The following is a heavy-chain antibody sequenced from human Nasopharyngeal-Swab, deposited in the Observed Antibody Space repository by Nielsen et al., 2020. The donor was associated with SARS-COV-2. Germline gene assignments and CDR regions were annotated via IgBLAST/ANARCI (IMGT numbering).Heavy chain of an antibody. V-gene: IGHV5-51*01. Sequence: GGSLRLSCKGSGYSFTSHWIGWVRQMPGKGLEWMGIIYPADSDTRYCPSFQGQVTISADKSISTAYLQWSSLKASDSAMYYCARHGEQGGHFDSWGQGTLVTVSS. D-gene: IGHD3-16*01. J-gene: IGHJ4*02. CDR2: IYPADSDT. CDR3: ARHGEQGGHFDS. CDR1: GYSFTSHW.